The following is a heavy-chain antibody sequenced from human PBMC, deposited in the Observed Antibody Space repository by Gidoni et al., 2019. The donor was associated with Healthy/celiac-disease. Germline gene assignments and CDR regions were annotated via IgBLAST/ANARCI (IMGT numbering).Heavy chain of an antibody. CDR1: GGSLSSYY. D-gene: IGHD4-4*01. V-gene: IGHV4-59*01. CDR3: ARLTPVTTEYYFDC. Sequence: QVQLQESGPGLVKPSETLSLTCTVSGGSLSSYYWSWIRQPPGKGLEWIGYIYYSGSTNYNPSLKSRVTISVDTSKNQFSLKLSSVTAADTAVYYCARLTPVTTEYYFDCWGQGTLVTVSS. J-gene: IGHJ4*02. CDR2: IYYSGST.